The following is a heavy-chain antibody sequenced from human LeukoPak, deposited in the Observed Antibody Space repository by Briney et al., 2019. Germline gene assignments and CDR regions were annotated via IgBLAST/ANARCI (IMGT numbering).Heavy chain of an antibody. Sequence: ASVKVSCKASGYPFTNFAINWVRQAPGQGLEWMGWISAHSGDTHSAQKFQGRVTMTTDTSTSTAYMELTSLTFDDTAVYYCARENYGSGSYLRFGWFDPWGQGTLVTVSS. CDR3: ARENYGSGSYLRFGWFDP. D-gene: IGHD3-10*01. CDR2: ISAHSGDT. CDR1: GYPFTNFA. V-gene: IGHV1-18*01. J-gene: IGHJ5*02.